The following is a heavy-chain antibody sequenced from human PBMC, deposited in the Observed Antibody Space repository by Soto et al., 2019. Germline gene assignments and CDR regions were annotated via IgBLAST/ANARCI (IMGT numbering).Heavy chain of an antibody. Sequence: SETLSLTCTVSGGSISSGGYYWSWIRQHPGKGLEWIGYIYYSGSTYYNPSLKSRVTISVDTSKNQFSLKLSSVTAADTAVYYCARVDYDSSGYYLAWFDPWGQGTLVTVSS. CDR3: ARVDYDSSGYYLAWFDP. V-gene: IGHV4-31*03. J-gene: IGHJ5*02. CDR1: GGSISSGGYY. CDR2: IYYSGST. D-gene: IGHD3-22*01.